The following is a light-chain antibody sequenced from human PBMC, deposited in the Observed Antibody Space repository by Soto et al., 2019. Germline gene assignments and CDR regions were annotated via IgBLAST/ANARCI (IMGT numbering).Light chain of an antibody. Sequence: AIRMTQSPSSFSASTGDRVTITCRASQGISSYLAWYQQKPGKAPKLLIYAASTLQSGVPSRFSGSGSGTDFTLTISFLQSEDFATYYCQQYHAFPWTFGQGTKVDIK. J-gene: IGKJ1*01. CDR1: QGISSY. V-gene: IGKV1-8*01. CDR3: QQYHAFPWT. CDR2: AAS.